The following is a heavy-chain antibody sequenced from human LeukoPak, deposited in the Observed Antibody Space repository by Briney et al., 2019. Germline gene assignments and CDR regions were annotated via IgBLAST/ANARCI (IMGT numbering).Heavy chain of an antibody. J-gene: IGHJ5*02. Sequence: SETLSLTCAVYGGSFSGYYWSRIRQPPGKGLEWIGEINHSGSTNYNPSLKSRVTISVDTSKNQFSLKLSSVTAADTAVYYCARGLRGIAAAGTRVNWFDPWGQGTLVTVSS. CDR3: ARGLRGIAAAGTRVNWFDP. V-gene: IGHV4-34*01. CDR2: INHSGST. D-gene: IGHD6-13*01. CDR1: GGSFSGYY.